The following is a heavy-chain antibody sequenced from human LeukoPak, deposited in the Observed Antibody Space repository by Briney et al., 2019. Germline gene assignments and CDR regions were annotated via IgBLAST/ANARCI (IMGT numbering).Heavy chain of an antibody. J-gene: IGHJ4*02. CDR1: FSGNY. V-gene: IGHV1-2*02. Sequence: ASVTVSFKASFSGNYFQWVRQARGQGLAWIGFVDRNSGDTDYAQKFQGRVTMTRDTSSTTGYMELYGLRPDDTAIYHCATSQIRLGFFDNWGQGTLVFISP. CDR2: VDRNSGDT. D-gene: IGHD5-12*01. CDR3: ATSQIRLGFFDN.